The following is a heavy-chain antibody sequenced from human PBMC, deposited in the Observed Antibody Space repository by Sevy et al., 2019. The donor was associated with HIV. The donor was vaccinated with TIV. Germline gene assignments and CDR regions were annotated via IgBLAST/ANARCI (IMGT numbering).Heavy chain of an antibody. D-gene: IGHD5-12*01. V-gene: IGHV3-53*01. CDR1: GFTFSGYA. CDR3: ARETLSGYNL. J-gene: IGHJ4*02. CDR2: LYAGGNT. Sequence: GGSLRLSCAASGFTFSGYAMSWVRQAPGKGLEWVSALYAGGNTYYADSVKGRFTISRDNSKNTVYLEINSLRAEDTAVYYCARETLSGYNLWGQGTLVTVSS.